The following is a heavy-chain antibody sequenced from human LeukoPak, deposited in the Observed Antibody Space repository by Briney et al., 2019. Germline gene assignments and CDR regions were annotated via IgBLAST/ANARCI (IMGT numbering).Heavy chain of an antibody. J-gene: IGHJ4*02. V-gene: IGHV1-3*01. D-gene: IGHD2-15*01. Sequence: ASVKVSCKASGYTFTSYAMHWVRQAPGQRLEWMGWINAGSGNTKYSQNFQGGVTISRDTSASTAYMELSSLTSEDTAVYYCARDSGEYYFDYWGQGTLVTVSS. CDR1: GYTFTSYA. CDR3: ARDSGEYYFDY. CDR2: INAGSGNT.